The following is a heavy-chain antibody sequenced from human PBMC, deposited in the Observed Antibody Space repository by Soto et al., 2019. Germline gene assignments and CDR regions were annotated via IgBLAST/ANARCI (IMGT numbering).Heavy chain of an antibody. CDR1: GFTFSSYS. CDR2: ISSSSSTI. CDR3: ARDREWLVVSYGMDV. J-gene: IGHJ6*02. D-gene: IGHD6-19*01. V-gene: IGHV3-48*02. Sequence: PVGSLRLSCAASGFTFSSYSMNWVRQAPGKGLEWVSYISSSSSTIYYADSVKGRFTISRDNAKNSLYLQMNSLRDEDTAVYYCARDREWLVVSYGMDVWGQGTTVTVS.